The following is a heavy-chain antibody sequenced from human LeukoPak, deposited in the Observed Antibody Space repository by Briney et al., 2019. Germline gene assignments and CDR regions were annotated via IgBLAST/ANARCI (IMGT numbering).Heavy chain of an antibody. CDR3: ARGWRPFYCSSTSCYMWYFDY. V-gene: IGHV1-8*03. CDR1: GGTFSSYA. CDR2: MNPNSGNT. J-gene: IGHJ4*02. D-gene: IGHD2-2*02. Sequence: ASVKVSCKASGGTFSSYAISWVRQAPGQGLEWMGWMNPNSGNTGYAQKFQGRVTITRNTSISTAYMELSSLRSEDTAVYYCARGWRPFYCSSTSCYMWYFDYWGQGTLVTVSS.